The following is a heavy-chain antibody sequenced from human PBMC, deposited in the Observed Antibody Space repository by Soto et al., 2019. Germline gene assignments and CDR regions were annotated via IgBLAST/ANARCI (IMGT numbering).Heavy chain of an antibody. J-gene: IGHJ4*02. CDR1: GYTFTSYA. V-gene: IGHV1-3*01. D-gene: IGHD2-21*02. CDR3: ARSPGGVVTAMYYFDY. Sequence: ASVKVSCKASGYTFTSYAMHWVRQAPGQGLEWMGWINAGNGNTKYAQKFQGRVTMTRDTSTSTAYMELSRLRSDDTAVYYCARSPGGVVTAMYYFDYWGQGTLVTSPQ. CDR2: INAGNGNT.